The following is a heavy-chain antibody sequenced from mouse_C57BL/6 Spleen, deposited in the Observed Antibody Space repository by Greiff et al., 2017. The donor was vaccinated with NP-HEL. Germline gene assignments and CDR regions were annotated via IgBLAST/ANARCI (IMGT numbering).Heavy chain of an antibody. CDR1: GYTFTSYD. Sequence: QVQLQQSGPELVKPGASVKLSCKASGYTFTSYDINWVKQRPGQGLEWIGWIYPRDGSTKYNEKFKGKATLTVDTSSSTAYMELHSLTSEDSAVYFCAIYYGNPHYYAMDYWGQGTSVTVSS. D-gene: IGHD2-1*01. CDR3: AIYYGNPHYYAMDY. V-gene: IGHV1-85*01. CDR2: IYPRDGST. J-gene: IGHJ4*01.